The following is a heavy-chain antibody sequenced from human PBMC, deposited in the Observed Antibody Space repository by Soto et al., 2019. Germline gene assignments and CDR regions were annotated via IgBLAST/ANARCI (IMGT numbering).Heavy chain of an antibody. CDR1: GFTFSSYG. V-gene: IGHV3-30*18. Sequence: QVQLVESGGGVVQPGRSLRLSCAASGFTFSSYGMHWVRQAPGKGLEWVAVISYDGSNKYYADSVKGRFTISRDNSKNTLYLHMNSLRAEDTAVYYCAKHMDHYYYGMDFWGQGTTVTVSS. CDR2: ISYDGSNK. CDR3: AKHMDHYYYGMDF. J-gene: IGHJ6*02.